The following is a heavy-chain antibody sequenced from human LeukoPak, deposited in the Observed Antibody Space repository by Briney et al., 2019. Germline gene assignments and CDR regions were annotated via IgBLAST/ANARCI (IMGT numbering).Heavy chain of an antibody. Sequence: PSETLSLTCTVSGGSISSYYWSWIRQPAGKGLEWIGRIYTSGSTNYNPSLKSRVTMSVDTSKSQFSLKLSSVTAADTAVYYCARDRVEYYGSGSYSICVDYWGQGTLVTVSS. CDR1: GGSISSYY. V-gene: IGHV4-4*07. D-gene: IGHD3-10*01. CDR3: ARDRVEYYGSGSYSICVDY. J-gene: IGHJ4*02. CDR2: IYTSGST.